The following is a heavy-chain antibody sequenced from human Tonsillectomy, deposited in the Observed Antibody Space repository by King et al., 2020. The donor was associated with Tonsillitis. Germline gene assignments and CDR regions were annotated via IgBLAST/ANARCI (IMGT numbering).Heavy chain of an antibody. CDR2: ISSSSSYI. CDR1: GFTFSSYS. V-gene: IGHV3-21*01. Sequence: VQLVESGGGLVKPGGSLRLSCAASGFTFSSYSMNWVRQAPGKGLEWVSSISSSSSYIYYADSVKGRFTISRDNAKNSLYLQMDSLRAEDTAVYYCAREGTGYRYGYPSPSVDYWGQGNLVTVSS. D-gene: IGHD5-18*01. CDR3: AREGTGYRYGYPSPSVDY. J-gene: IGHJ4*02.